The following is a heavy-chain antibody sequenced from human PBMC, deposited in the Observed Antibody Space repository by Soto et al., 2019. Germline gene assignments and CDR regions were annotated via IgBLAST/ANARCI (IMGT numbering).Heavy chain of an antibody. CDR3: ARAILTMVREDGAYGMDV. CDR1: GGTFSSYA. CDR2: IIPIFGTA. V-gene: IGHV1-69*12. Sequence: QVQLVQSGAEVKKPGSSVKVSCKASGGTFSSYAISWVRQAPGQGLEWMGGIIPIFGTANYAQKFQGRVTITADESTSTAYMELSSLRSEDTAVYYWARAILTMVREDGAYGMDVWGQGTTVTVSS. J-gene: IGHJ6*02. D-gene: IGHD3-10*01.